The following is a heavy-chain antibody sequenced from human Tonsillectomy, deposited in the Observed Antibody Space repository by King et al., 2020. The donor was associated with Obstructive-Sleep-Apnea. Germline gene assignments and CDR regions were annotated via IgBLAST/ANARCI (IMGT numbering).Heavy chain of an antibody. J-gene: IGHJ4*02. CDR3: ARTGSSSGYPFDY. V-gene: IGHV3-7*01. D-gene: IGHD3-22*01. CDR1: GFTFSSYW. Sequence: VQLVESGGGLVQPGGSLRLSCAASGFTFSSYWMSWVRQAPGKGLEWVANIKQDGSEKYYVDSVKGRFTISRDNAKNSLYLHMNSLRAEDTAVYYCARTGSSSGYPFDYWGQGTLVTVSS. CDR2: IKQDGSEK.